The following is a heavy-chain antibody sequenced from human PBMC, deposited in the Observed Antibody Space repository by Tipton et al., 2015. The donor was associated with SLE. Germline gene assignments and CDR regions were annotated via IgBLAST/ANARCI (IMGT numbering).Heavy chain of an antibody. CDR2: ISAYNGNT. CDR3: ARDLLQLAPAAPFDI. D-gene: IGHD6-6*01. V-gene: IGHV1-18*01. J-gene: IGHJ3*02. Sequence: QSGAEVKKPGASVKVSCKASGYTFTSYGISWVRQAPGQGLEWMGWISAYNGNTNYAQKLQARVTMTTDTSTSTAYMELRSLRSDDPAVYSCARDLLQLAPAAPFDIWGQGTLFTVSS. CDR1: GYTFTSYG.